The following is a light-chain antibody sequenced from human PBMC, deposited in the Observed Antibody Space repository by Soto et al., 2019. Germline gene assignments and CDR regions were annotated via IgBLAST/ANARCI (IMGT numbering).Light chain of an antibody. CDR3: QQSYSAPYT. V-gene: IGKV1-39*01. Sequence: DIQMTQSPSSLSASVGDRVTITCRTSQSISSYLNWYQKKPGKAPKLLIYTGSSLQSGVPSRFSGSGSGTDFTLTIISLQPEDFATYYCQQSYSAPYTFGQGTELEIK. CDR1: QSISSY. CDR2: TGS. J-gene: IGKJ2*01.